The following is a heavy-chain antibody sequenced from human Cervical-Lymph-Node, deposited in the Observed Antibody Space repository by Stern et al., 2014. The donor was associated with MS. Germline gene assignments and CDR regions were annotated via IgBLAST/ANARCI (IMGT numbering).Heavy chain of an antibody. CDR3: TTSQGAF. CDR1: GYTFTNYD. D-gene: IGHD3-16*01. J-gene: IGHJ4*02. Sequence: QVQLVQSGAEVKKPGASVKVSCKASGYTFTNYDVNWVRQATGQGLAWIGWMNPNSGNSGAAQKFEGRATLTGNNSINTAYMELKSLKFDDTATYFCTTSQGAFWGQGTVVTVSS. CDR2: MNPNSGNS. V-gene: IGHV1-8*01.